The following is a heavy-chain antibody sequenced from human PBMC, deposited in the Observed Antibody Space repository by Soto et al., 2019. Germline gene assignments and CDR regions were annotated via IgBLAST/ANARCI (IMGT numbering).Heavy chain of an antibody. D-gene: IGHD6-13*01. CDR2: FDPEDGET. V-gene: IGHV1-24*01. J-gene: IGHJ6*02. Sequence: ASVKVSCKVSGYTLTELSMHWVRQAPGKGLESMGGFDPEDGETIYAQKFQGRVTMTEDTSTDTAYMELSSLRSEDTAVYYCASIAAAGDYYYGMDVWGQGXTVTVYS. CDR3: ASIAAAGDYYYGMDV. CDR1: GYTLTELS.